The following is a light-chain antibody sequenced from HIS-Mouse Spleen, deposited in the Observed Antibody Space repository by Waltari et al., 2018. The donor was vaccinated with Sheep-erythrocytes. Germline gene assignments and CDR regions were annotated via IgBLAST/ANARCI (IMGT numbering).Light chain of an antibody. V-gene: IGLV1-36*01. CDR1: SSNLGNNA. J-gene: IGLJ3*02. Sequence: QSVLTQPPSVSEAPRQRVTIPCSGSSSNLGNNAVTWYQQPPGKAPKLLIYYDDLLPSGVSDRFSGSKSGTSASLAISGLQSEDEADYYCAAWDDSLNGWVFGGGTKLTVL. CDR2: YDD. CDR3: AAWDDSLNGWV.